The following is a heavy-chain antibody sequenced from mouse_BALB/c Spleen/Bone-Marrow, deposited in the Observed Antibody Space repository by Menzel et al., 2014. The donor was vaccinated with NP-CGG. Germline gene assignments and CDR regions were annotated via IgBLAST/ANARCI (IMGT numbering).Heavy chain of an antibody. CDR2: ISSGGGST. Sequence: EVKLVESGGGLVKPGGSLKLSCAASGFVFSSYDMSWVRQTPEKRLEWVAYISSGGGSTYYPDTVKGRFTISRDNAKNTLYLQMSSLKSEDTAMYYCAREVLRDYFDYWGQGTTLTGSS. J-gene: IGHJ2*01. CDR1: GFVFSSYD. V-gene: IGHV5-12-1*01. CDR3: AREVLRDYFDY. D-gene: IGHD1-1*01.